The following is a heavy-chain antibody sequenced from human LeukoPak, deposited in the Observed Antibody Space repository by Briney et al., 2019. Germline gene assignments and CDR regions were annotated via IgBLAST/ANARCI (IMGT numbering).Heavy chain of an antibody. CDR3: AKTPSRYNWNYGNWYFDY. V-gene: IGHV3-33*06. CDR2: IWYDGSNK. J-gene: IGHJ4*02. Sequence: GRSLRLSCAASGFTFSSYGMHWVRQAPGKGLEWVAVIWYDGSNKYYADSVKGRFTISRDNSKNTVYQQMNSLRAEDTAVYYCAKTPSRYNWNYGNWYFDYWGQGTLVTVSS. D-gene: IGHD1-7*01. CDR1: GFTFSSYG.